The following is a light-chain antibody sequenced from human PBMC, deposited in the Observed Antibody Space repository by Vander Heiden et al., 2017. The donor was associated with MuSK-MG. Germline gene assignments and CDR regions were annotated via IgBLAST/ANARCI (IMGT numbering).Light chain of an antibody. CDR1: QSVGSY. CDR2: DAS. CDR3: QPDKAFLWT. V-gene: IGKV1-5*01. J-gene: IGKJ1*01. Sequence: DIQVTPSPSTLSASVGDRVTITCRASQSVGSYLAWYQQKPGKAPSLLIYDASILRSGVPSRFSGSGSGTEFTLTISSLQPDDFATYYCQPDKAFLWTFGQGTKVEVK.